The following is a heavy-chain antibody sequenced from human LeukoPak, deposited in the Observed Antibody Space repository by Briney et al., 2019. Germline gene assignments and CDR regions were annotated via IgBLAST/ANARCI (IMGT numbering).Heavy chain of an antibody. CDR3: ARDRSSSWYEGGLR. V-gene: IGHV3-30-3*01. D-gene: IGHD6-13*01. Sequence: GRSLRLSCAASGFTFSSYAMHWVRQAPGKGLEWVAVISYDGSNKYYADSVKGRFTISRDSSKNTLYLQMNSLRAEDTAVYYCARDRSSSWYEGGLRWGQGTLVTVSS. J-gene: IGHJ4*02. CDR2: ISYDGSNK. CDR1: GFTFSSYA.